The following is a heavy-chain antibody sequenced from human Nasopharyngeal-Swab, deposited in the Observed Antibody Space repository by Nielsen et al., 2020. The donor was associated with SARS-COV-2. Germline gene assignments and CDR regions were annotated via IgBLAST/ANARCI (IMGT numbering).Heavy chain of an antibody. CDR1: GFTFSSYA. Sequence: GESLKISCAASGFTFSSYAMHWVRQAPGKGLEWVAVISYDGSNKYYADSVKGRFTISRDNSKNTLYLQMNSLRAEDTAVYYCAKDLDAWGDIVVVVAATDYWGQGTLVTVSS. J-gene: IGHJ4*02. CDR3: AKDLDAWGDIVVVVAATDY. D-gene: IGHD2-15*01. V-gene: IGHV3-30-3*01. CDR2: ISYDGSNK.